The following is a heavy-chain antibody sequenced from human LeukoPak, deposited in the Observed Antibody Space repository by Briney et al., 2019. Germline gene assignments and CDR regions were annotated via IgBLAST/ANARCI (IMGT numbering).Heavy chain of an antibody. CDR1: GFTVSSNY. V-gene: IGHV3-53*01. J-gene: IGHJ4*02. Sequence: GGSLRLSCAASGFTVSSNYMSWVRQAPGKGLEWVSVIYSGGSTYYANSVKGRFTISRDNPKNTLYLQMNSLRAEDTAVYYCARVRYFDWLQYYFDYWGQGTLVTVSS. CDR3: ARVRYFDWLQYYFDY. D-gene: IGHD3-9*01. CDR2: IYSGGST.